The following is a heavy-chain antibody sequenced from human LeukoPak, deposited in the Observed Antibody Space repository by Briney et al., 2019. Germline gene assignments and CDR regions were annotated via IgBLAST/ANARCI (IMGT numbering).Heavy chain of an antibody. CDR3: ATRGWYVPIDY. CDR2: ISGSGGST. CDR1: GFTFSSYA. J-gene: IGHJ4*02. V-gene: IGHV3-23*01. D-gene: IGHD6-19*01. Sequence: GGSLRLSCAASGFTFSSYAMSWVRRAPGKGLEWVSAISGSGGSTYYADSVKGRFTISRDNSKNTLYLQMNSLRAEDTAVYYCATRGWYVPIDYWGQGTLVTVSS.